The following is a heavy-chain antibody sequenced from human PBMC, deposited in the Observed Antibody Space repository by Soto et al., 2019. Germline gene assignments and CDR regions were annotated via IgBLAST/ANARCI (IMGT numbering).Heavy chain of an antibody. CDR1: GFTFNNYA. CDR2: ITSSGYVP. Sequence: EVQLLESGGDLVQPGGSLRLSCAASGFTFNNYAMSWVRQAPGKGLECVSTITSSGYVPHYADSVKGRFTISRDNSKNTLNLKLTSRGAGDRAVYYLAKKGLVGPTGVDVWARGPRSASP. J-gene: IGHJ6*02. CDR3: AKKGLVGPTGVDV. V-gene: IGHV3-23*01.